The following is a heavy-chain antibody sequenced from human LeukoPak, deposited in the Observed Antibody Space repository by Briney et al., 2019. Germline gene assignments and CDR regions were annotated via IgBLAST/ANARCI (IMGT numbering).Heavy chain of an antibody. V-gene: IGHV3-7*01. CDR2: IKPDGTEI. J-gene: IGHJ4*02. Sequence: GGSLRLSCAASGFTFNNYWMTWFRQAPGKGLEWVANIKPDGTEIYYVDSVRGRFIVSRDNAENSLYLQMNSLRAEDTAVYYCASLWDSPEGYWGQGTLVTVSS. CDR1: GFTFNNYW. CDR3: ASLWDSPEGY. D-gene: IGHD1-26*01.